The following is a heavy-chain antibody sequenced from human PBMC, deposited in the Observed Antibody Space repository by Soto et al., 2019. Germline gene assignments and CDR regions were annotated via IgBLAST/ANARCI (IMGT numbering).Heavy chain of an antibody. CDR2: ISGSGGST. CDR3: AKDFLRFLEWFQAPSTFDY. D-gene: IGHD3-3*01. CDR1: GFTFSSSA. Sequence: GGSLRLSCAASGFTFSSSAMSWVRQAPGKGLEWVSTISGSGGSTYYADSVKGRFTISRDNSKNTMNMQMNNLRAEDTAVYYCAKDFLRFLEWFQAPSTFDYWGQGTLVTVSS. V-gene: IGHV3-23*01. J-gene: IGHJ4*02.